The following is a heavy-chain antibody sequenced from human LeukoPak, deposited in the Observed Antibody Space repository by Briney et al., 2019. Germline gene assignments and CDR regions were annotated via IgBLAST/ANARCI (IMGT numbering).Heavy chain of an antibody. Sequence: GGSLRLSCAASTFIVSRSSMSWVRQAPGKGLEWVSAIYSGGNTYHADSVKGRFTISRDNSKNTLYLQMNSLRAEDTAVYYCARIDCGDDYWGQGTLVTVSS. CDR3: ARIDCGDDY. CDR2: IYSGGNT. J-gene: IGHJ4*02. V-gene: IGHV3-53*01. CDR1: TFIVSRSS. D-gene: IGHD4-17*01.